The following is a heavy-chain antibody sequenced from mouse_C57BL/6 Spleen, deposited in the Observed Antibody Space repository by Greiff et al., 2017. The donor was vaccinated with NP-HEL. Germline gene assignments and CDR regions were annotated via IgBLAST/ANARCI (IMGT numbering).Heavy chain of an antibody. V-gene: IGHV1-42*01. CDR1: GYSFTGYY. J-gene: IGHJ2*01. Sequence: VQLQQSGPELVKPGASVKISCKASGYSFTGYYMNWVKQSPEKSLEWIGEINPSTGGTTYNQKFKAKATLTVDKSSSTAYMQLKSLTSEDSAVYYCARGGLPFDYWGQGTTLTVSS. CDR3: ARGGLPFDY. CDR2: INPSTGGT. D-gene: IGHD2-2*01.